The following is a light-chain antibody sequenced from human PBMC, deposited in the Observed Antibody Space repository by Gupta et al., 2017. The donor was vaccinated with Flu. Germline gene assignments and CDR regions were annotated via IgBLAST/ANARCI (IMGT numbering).Light chain of an antibody. V-gene: IGLV1-44*01. Sequence: VTISCSGSSSNIGSNYVNWYQQVPGTAPKLLIYGNNQRPSGVPDRFSGSKSGTSASLAISGLQSGDDADYYCAAWDDSLNGHYVFGTGTKVTVL. J-gene: IGLJ1*01. CDR2: GNN. CDR1: SSNIGSNY. CDR3: AAWDDSLNGHYV.